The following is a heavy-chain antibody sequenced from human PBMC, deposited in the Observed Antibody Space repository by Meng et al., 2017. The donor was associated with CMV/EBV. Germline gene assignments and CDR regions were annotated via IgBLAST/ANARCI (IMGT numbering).Heavy chain of an antibody. V-gene: IGHV3-7*01. D-gene: IGHD1-20*01. CDR3: ARLLYNWNDAGVDY. Sequence: TCAASGFTFSSYWMSWVRQAPGKGLEWVANIKQDGSEKYYVDSVKGRFTISRDNAKNSLYLQMNSLRAEDTAVYYCARLLYNWNDAGVDYWGQGTLVTVSS. J-gene: IGHJ4*02. CDR2: IKQDGSEK. CDR1: GFTFSSYW.